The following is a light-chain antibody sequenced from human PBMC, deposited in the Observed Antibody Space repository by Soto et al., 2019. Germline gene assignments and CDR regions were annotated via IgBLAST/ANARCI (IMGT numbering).Light chain of an antibody. CDR2: GNN. CDR3: QSYDSSLSGYV. CDR1: SSNIGAGFD. V-gene: IGLV1-40*01. J-gene: IGLJ1*01. Sequence: QTVVTQPPSVSGAPGQRVIVSCTGSSSNIGAGFDVHWYQQLPGTAPKLLIYGNNNRPSGVPDRFSGSKSATSASLAITGLQAADEADYYCQSYDSSLSGYVFGTGTKLTVL.